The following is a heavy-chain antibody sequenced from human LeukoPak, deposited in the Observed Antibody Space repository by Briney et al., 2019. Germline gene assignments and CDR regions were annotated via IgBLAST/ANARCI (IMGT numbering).Heavy chain of an antibody. J-gene: IGHJ4*02. D-gene: IGHD5-24*01. CDR1: GGSISSYY. V-gene: IGHV4-59*01. CDR2: IYYSGST. Sequence: PSETLSLTCTVSGGSISSYYWSWIRQPPGKGLEWTGYIYYSGSTNYNPSLKSRVTISVDTSKNQFSLKLSSVTAADTAVYYCARDGRWLQFRDWGQGTLVTVSS. CDR3: ARDGRWLQFRD.